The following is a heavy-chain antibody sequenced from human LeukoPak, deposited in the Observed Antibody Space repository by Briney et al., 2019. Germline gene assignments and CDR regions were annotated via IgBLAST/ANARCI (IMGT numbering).Heavy chain of an antibody. CDR1: GYSFTSYW. V-gene: IGHV5-51*01. CDR2: IYPGDSDT. CDR3: ARCVDTAMAHFDY. D-gene: IGHD5-18*01. J-gene: IGHJ4*02. Sequence: PGVSLKISCKGSGYSFTSYWIGWVRPMPGKGLEWMGIIYPGDSDTRYSPSFEGQVTISADKSIGTAYLQLSSLRASDTAMYYCARCVDTAMAHFDYWGQGTLVTVSS.